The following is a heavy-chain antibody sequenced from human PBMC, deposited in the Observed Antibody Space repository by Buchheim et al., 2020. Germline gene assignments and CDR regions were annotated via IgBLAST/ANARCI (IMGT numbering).Heavy chain of an antibody. Sequence: QLQLQESGPGLVKPSETLSLTCTVSGGSISSSSNYWGWIRQPPGKGLEWIGSIYYSGSTYYNPSLKSRISISVDTSKNQFSLKLSSVTAADTAVYYCARHEGSRAARLIDYWGQGTL. CDR2: IYYSGST. CDR3: ARHEGSRAARLIDY. V-gene: IGHV4-39*01. CDR1: GGSISSSSNY. J-gene: IGHJ4*02. D-gene: IGHD6-6*01.